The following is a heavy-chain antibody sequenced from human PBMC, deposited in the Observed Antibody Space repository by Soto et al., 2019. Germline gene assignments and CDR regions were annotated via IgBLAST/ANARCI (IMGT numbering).Heavy chain of an antibody. CDR3: ARGGRSDWQVALDI. CDR2: IKHSGSS. CDR1: AGSFSHYY. Sequence: QVQQQPWGAGLLKPSETLSLTCAVYAGSFSHYYWNWIRQSPGKGLEWIGKIKHSGSSNYNPSLRSRVSISVDMSKNQFSLRLTSVTAADTAVYYCARGGRSDWQVALDIWGQGTMVTVSS. D-gene: IGHD2-21*02. J-gene: IGHJ3*02. V-gene: IGHV4-34*01.